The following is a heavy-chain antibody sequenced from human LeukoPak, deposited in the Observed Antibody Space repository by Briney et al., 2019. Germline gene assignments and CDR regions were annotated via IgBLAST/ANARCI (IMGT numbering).Heavy chain of an antibody. Sequence: GGSLRLSCAASGFTSSTYAMSWVRQAPGKGLEWVSAISGSDHSTYYADSVKGRFTIYTHHFTNSLFLQMNSLRPEDSAVYYCARDAPGHSYCDHWGQGTLVTVSS. D-gene: IGHD5-18*01. J-gene: IGHJ4*02. CDR2: ISGSDHST. CDR3: ARDAPGHSYCDH. CDR1: GFTSSTYA. V-gene: IGHV3-23*01.